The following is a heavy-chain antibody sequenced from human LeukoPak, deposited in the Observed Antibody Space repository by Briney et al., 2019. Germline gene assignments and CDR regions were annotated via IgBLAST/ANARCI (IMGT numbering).Heavy chain of an antibody. CDR1: GFTLNGYW. CDR2: INSDGSTT. Sequence: GGSLGLSCAAPGFTLNGYWMHWVRQAPEKGLVWVSRINSDGSTTSYADSVKGRFTISRDNSKNTLYLQMNSLRAEDTAVYYCAKRYLDSDYWGQGTLVTVSS. CDR3: AKRYLDSDY. D-gene: IGHD3-9*01. V-gene: IGHV3-74*01. J-gene: IGHJ4*02.